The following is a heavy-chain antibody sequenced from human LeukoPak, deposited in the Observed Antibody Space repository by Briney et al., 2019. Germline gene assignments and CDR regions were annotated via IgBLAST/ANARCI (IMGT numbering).Heavy chain of an antibody. CDR3: ARGTRDFWRFDY. Sequence: SQTLSLTCTVSGGSISSGDYYWSWIRQPPGKGLEWIAYMYYSGSAYYNPSLKSRVTISVDTSKNQFSLKLSSVTAADTAVYYCARGTRDFWRFDYWGQGTLVTVSS. D-gene: IGHD3-3*01. V-gene: IGHV4-30-4*01. J-gene: IGHJ4*02. CDR1: GGSISSGDYY. CDR2: MYYSGSA.